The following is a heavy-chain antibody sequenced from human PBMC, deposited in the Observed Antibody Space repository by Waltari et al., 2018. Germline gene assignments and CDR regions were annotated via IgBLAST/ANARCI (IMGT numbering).Heavy chain of an antibody. D-gene: IGHD2-8*01. CDR3: ASGGGYTNGWDY. CDR2: IYYSGEP. V-gene: IGHV4-39*07. Sequence: QPLLQESGPGLVKPSETLSLTCSVSGGSISSSNYYWSWIRQPPGKGLEWIGTIYYSGEPYYNPSLKRRVTISLDPSKNQFSLQLRSVIAADTAVYFCASGGGYTNGWDYWGQGTLVTVSS. J-gene: IGHJ4*02. CDR1: GGSISSSNYY.